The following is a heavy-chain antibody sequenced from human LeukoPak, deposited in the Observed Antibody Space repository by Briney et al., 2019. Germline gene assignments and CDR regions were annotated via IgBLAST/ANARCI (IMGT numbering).Heavy chain of an antibody. CDR1: GFTFSSYG. D-gene: IGHD6-19*01. J-gene: IGHJ4*02. Sequence: GGSLRLSCAASGFTFSSYGMHWVRQAPGKGLEWVAVIWYDGSNKYYADSVKGRFTISRDNSKNTLYLQMNSLRAEDTAVYYCARDVSSGWSSPFDYWGQGTLVTVSS. CDR2: IWYDGSNK. V-gene: IGHV3-33*01. CDR3: ARDVSSGWSSPFDY.